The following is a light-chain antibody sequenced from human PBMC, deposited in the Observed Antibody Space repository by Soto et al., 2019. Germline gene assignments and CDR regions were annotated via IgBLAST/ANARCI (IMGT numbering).Light chain of an antibody. CDR3: AAWDDSLSGVL. CDR1: SSNIESNY. J-gene: IGLJ2*01. Sequence: QSVLTQPPSASGTPGQRVTISCCGSSSNIESNYVYWYQQLPGTAPKVLIYRNDQRPSGVPDRFSGSKSGTSASLAISGLRSEDEADYYCAAWDDSLSGVLFGGGTKLTVL. V-gene: IGLV1-47*01. CDR2: RND.